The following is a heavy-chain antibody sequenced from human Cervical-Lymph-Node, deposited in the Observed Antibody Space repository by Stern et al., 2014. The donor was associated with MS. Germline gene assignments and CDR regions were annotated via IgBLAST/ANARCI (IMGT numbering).Heavy chain of an antibody. Sequence: QITLKESGPTLVKPTQTLTLTCTFSGVSLTTNGIHVGWIRQPPGKALEWLGLIYWDDNERYSPSLKSRLTITKDTSKNEVVLTMTNMDPVDTATYYCAHRREGYGDDAWFDTWGQGTLVTVSS. CDR2: IYWDDNE. V-gene: IGHV2-5*02. D-gene: IGHD2-21*02. CDR3: AHRREGYGDDAWFDT. J-gene: IGHJ5*02. CDR1: GVSLTTNGIH.